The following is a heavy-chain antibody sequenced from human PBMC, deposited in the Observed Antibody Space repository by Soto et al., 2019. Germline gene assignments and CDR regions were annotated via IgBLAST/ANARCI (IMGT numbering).Heavy chain of an antibody. CDR3: ARVDYYDSSGYYGIDY. Sequence: SETLSLTSTVSGGSISSYYWSWIRQPPGKGLEWIGYIYYSGSTNYNPSLKSRVTISVDTSKNQFSLKLSSVTAADTAVYYCARVDYYDSSGYYGIDYWGQGTLVTVSS. CDR2: IYYSGST. CDR1: GGSISSYY. J-gene: IGHJ4*02. D-gene: IGHD3-22*01. V-gene: IGHV4-59*01.